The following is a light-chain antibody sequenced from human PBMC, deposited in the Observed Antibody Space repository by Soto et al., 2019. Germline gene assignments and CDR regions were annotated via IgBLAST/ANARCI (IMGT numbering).Light chain of an antibody. J-gene: IGKJ1*01. V-gene: IGKV3-20*01. CDR2: GAS. CDR3: QHYGTSPST. CDR1: QSIDNNY. Sequence: EIVLTHSPGTLSLSPGERATLSCRASQSIDNNYLAWYQQKPGQAPRLVIYGASTRATDIPDRFTGSGSGTDFTLTISRLEPEDFAVYYCQHYGTSPSTFGRGTKVDIK.